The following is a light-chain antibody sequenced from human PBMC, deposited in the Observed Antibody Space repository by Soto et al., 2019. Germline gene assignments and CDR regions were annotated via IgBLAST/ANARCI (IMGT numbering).Light chain of an antibody. J-gene: IGKJ5*01. CDR1: QSVSSTN. Sequence: EIELTQSPGTLSLSPGERATLFCRASQSVSSTNVAWYQQKPGQAPRLLIYGASNRATGIPARFSGSGSGTDFTLTISSLEPEDFAVYYCHQRQYWPPITFGQGTRLEIK. CDR2: GAS. V-gene: IGKV3-11*01. CDR3: HQRQYWPPIT.